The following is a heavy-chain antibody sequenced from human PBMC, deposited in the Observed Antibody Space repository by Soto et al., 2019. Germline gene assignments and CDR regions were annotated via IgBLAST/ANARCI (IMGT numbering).Heavy chain of an antibody. Sequence: QVQLQESGPGLVRPSGTVSLTCAVSGVSISSDNWWSWVRQPPGKAREWIGEIHHSGSTNYNPSLKSRVTMSVVPSKDLFSLTLNSVTASDPAFYYCARDQGSHPGDWGQGTLVSVSS. V-gene: IGHV4-4*02. CDR2: IHHSGST. J-gene: IGHJ4*02. D-gene: IGHD6-13*01. CDR3: ARDQGSHPGD. CDR1: GVSISSDNW.